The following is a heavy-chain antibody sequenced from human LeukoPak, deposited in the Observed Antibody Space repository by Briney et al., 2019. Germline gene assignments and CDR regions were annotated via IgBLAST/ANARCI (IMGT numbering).Heavy chain of an antibody. D-gene: IGHD2-15*01. CDR1: GFTFSSYA. Sequence: AGGSLRLSCAASGFTFSSYAMHWVRRAPGKGLEWVAVISYDGSNKYYADSVKGRFTVSRDNSKNTLYLQMNSLRAEDTAVCYCARGPGLVNSEVVAALAFDYWGQGTLVTVSS. V-gene: IGHV3-30-3*01. CDR3: ARGPGLVNSEVVAALAFDY. CDR2: ISYDGSNK. J-gene: IGHJ4*02.